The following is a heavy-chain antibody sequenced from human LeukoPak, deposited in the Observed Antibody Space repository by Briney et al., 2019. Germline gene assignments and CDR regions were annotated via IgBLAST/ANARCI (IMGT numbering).Heavy chain of an antibody. Sequence: GGSLRLSCAASGFTFSDYYMSWIRQAPGKGLEWVSYISSSGSNIYYADSVKGRFTISRDNAKNSLYLQMNSLRAEDTAVYYCARGLQYYYYYMDVWGKGTTVTVSS. D-gene: IGHD5-24*01. V-gene: IGHV3-11*04. CDR3: ARGLQYYYYYMDV. J-gene: IGHJ6*03. CDR2: ISSSGSNI. CDR1: GFTFSDYY.